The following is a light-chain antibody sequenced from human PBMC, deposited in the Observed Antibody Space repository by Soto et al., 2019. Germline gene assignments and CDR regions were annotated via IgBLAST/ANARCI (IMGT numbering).Light chain of an antibody. J-gene: IGLJ1*01. CDR3: VSFTTSRSYV. CDR1: RSDVGAYNY. CDR2: EVT. V-gene: IGLV2-14*01. Sequence: QSALTQPASVSGSPGQSIAISCTGTRSDVGAYNYVSWYQQHPGKAPKLMISEVTNRPSGVSNRFSGSKSGNTASLTISGLQAEDEADYYCVSFTTSRSYVFGTGTKLTVL.